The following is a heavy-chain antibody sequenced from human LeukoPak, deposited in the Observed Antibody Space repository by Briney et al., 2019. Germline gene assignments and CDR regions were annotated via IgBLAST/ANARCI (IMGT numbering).Heavy chain of an antibody. J-gene: IGHJ4*02. Sequence: HTGGSLRLSCAASGFTFGPYTKNWVRQAPGKGLEWVSYISSSSDTIYYADSVKGRFTISRDNAKNSLYLQMNSLRVEDTAVYYCASGMRVGPNIWGQGTLVTVSS. CDR1: GFTFGPYT. D-gene: IGHD1-26*01. V-gene: IGHV3-48*04. CDR3: ASGMRVGPNI. CDR2: ISSSSDTI.